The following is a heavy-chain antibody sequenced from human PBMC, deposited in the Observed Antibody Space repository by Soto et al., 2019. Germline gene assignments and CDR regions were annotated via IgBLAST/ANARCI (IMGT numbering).Heavy chain of an antibody. J-gene: IGHJ5*02. CDR3: AKVYIP. D-gene: IGHD5-12*01. CDR1: GFTFSSSS. V-gene: IGHV3-23*01. Sequence: GGSLRLSCVASGFTFSSSSMSWVRQAPGKGLEWVSSISDSGGRTYYQDSVKGRFTISRDNSKNTVYLQMNSLRVEDTAVYYCAKVYIPWGQGVQVTVSS. CDR2: ISDSGGRT.